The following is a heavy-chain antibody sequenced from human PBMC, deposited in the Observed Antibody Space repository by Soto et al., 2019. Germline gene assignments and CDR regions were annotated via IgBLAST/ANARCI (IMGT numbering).Heavy chain of an antibody. J-gene: IGHJ6*02. CDR3: ARVHYDFWSGPMDV. CDR1: GGSFSGYY. Sequence: KSSETLSLTCAVYGGSFSGYYWSWIRQPPGTGLEWIGEINHSGSTNYNPSLKSRVTISVDTSKNQFSLKLSSVTAADTAVYYCARVHYDFWSGPMDVWGQGTTVTVSS. V-gene: IGHV4-34*01. CDR2: INHSGST. D-gene: IGHD3-3*01.